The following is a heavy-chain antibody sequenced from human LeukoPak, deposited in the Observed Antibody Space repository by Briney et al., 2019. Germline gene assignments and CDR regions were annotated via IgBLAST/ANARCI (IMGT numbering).Heavy chain of an antibody. CDR3: ARAATTSWFDP. D-gene: IGHD1-26*01. V-gene: IGHV1-2*02. J-gene: IGHJ5*02. Sequence: ASVKVSCKASGYTFTSYAMHWVRQAPGQGLEWMGWINPNSGGTNYAQKFQGRVTMTRDTSISTAYMELSRLRSDDTAVYYCARAATTSWFDPWGQGTLVTVSS. CDR2: INPNSGGT. CDR1: GYTFTSYA.